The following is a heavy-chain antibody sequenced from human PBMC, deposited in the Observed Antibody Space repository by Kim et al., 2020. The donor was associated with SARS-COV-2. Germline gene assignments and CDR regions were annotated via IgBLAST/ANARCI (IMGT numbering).Heavy chain of an antibody. D-gene: IGHD6-25*01. CDR3: ARGAGSGDY. J-gene: IGHJ4*02. V-gene: IGHV3-11*04. CDR2: STI. Sequence: STIYYADSVKGRFTNSREKAKNSLYLQMNSLRDEDTAVYYCARGAGSGDYWGQGTLVTVSS.